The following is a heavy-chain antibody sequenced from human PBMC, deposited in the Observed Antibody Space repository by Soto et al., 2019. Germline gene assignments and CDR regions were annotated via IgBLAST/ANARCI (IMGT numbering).Heavy chain of an antibody. CDR1: GYTFTCFA. Sequence: ASVKVSCKASGYTFTCFAMDWVCQAPGQRLEWMGWINAGNGNTKYSQKFQGRVTITRDTSASTAYMELSSLRSEDTAVYYCATGNGAVAGRVGPWFDPWGQGTLVTVSS. J-gene: IGHJ5*02. CDR2: INAGNGNT. D-gene: IGHD6-19*01. CDR3: ATGNGAVAGRVGPWFDP. V-gene: IGHV1-3*01.